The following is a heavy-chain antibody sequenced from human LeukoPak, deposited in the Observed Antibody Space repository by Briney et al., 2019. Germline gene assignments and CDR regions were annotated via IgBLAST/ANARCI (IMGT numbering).Heavy chain of an antibody. Sequence: GASVKVSCKVSGYFLTELLMHWVRQAPGKGLEWVGGFDPEEREEIYAQKFQGRVTMTEDTSTHTAYMELTGLRSDDTAVYYCATIELRNFDWLVFDYWGQGTLLSVSS. V-gene: IGHV1-24*01. J-gene: IGHJ4*02. D-gene: IGHD3-9*01. CDR3: ATIELRNFDWLVFDY. CDR2: FDPEEREE. CDR1: GYFLTELL.